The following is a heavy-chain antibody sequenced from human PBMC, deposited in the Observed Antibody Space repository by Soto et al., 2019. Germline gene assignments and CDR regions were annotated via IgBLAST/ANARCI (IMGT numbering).Heavy chain of an antibody. V-gene: IGHV4-61*08. CDR1: GGSISSGDYY. J-gene: IGHJ5*02. CDR3: ARVREQWLTQGVWFDP. Sequence: SETLSLTCTVSGGSISSGDYYWSWIRQPPGKGLEWIGEINHSGSTNYNPSLKSRVTISVDTSKNQFSLKLSSVTAADTAVYYCARVREQWLTQGVWFDPWGQGTLVTVSS. D-gene: IGHD6-19*01. CDR2: INHSGST.